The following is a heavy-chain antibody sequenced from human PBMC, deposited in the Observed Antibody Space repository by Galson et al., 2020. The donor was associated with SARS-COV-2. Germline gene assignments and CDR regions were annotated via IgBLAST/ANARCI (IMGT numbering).Heavy chain of an antibody. CDR3: ARGPSIAADCYVDY. J-gene: IGHJ4*02. D-gene: IGHD6-13*01. CDR1: AASASSNRAA. CDR2: SSNRSKWYN. Sequence: SQTLARACAISAASASSNRAAWYWIRHSSSRGLECLGRSSNRSKWYNDYAVSVKGRITFNPDTSKNQFSLQLSSLTPEDTAVYYCARGPSIAADCYVDYWGQGTLVTVSS. V-gene: IGHV6-1*01.